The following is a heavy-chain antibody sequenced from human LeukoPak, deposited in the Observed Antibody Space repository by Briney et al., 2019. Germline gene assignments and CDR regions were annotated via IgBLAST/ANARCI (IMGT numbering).Heavy chain of an antibody. CDR3: ARGVYIAAAQYGY. Sequence: SETLSLTCTVSGGSISSYYWSWIRQPPGQGLEWMGYIYYRGTTNYNPSLKSRVTISVDTSKNQFSLKLSSVTAADTAVYYCARGVYIAAAQYGYWGQGTLVTVSS. CDR1: GGSISSYY. CDR2: IYYRGTT. D-gene: IGHD6-13*01. J-gene: IGHJ4*02. V-gene: IGHV4-59*01.